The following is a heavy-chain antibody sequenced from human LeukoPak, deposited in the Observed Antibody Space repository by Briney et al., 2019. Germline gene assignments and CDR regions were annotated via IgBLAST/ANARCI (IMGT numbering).Heavy chain of an antibody. CDR3: ARIGLERRDRYYYGMDV. CDR1: GGSISSYY. D-gene: IGHD1-1*01. Sequence: SETLSLTCTVSGGSISSYYWSWIRQPPGKGLEWIGYIYYSGSTNYNPSLKSRVTISVDTSKNQFSLKLSSVTAADTAVYYCARIGLERRDRYYYGMDVWGQVTTVTVSS. CDR2: IYYSGST. V-gene: IGHV4-59*01. J-gene: IGHJ6*02.